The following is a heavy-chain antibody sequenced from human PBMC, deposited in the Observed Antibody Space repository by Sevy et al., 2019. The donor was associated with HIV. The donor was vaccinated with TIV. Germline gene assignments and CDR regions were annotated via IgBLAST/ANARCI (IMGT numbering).Heavy chain of an antibody. CDR3: AKNRPPGGSYFSRHAMDV. V-gene: IGHV3-30*18. CDR1: GFTFSAYD. D-gene: IGHD3-16*01. J-gene: IGHJ6*02. CDR2: ISSDGSYR. Sequence: GGSLRLSCAASGFTFSAYDMHWVRQAPGKGLEWVAIISSDGSYRYYADSVRGRFSMSKDNSKNTMYLQISALSIEDTAVYYCAKNRPPGGSYFSRHAMDVWGRGTTVTVSS.